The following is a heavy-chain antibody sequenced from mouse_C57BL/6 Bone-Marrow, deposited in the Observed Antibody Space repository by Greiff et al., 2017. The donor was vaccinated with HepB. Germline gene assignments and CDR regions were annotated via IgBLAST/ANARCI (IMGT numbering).Heavy chain of an antibody. Sequence: QVQLKQPGAELVKPGASVKLSCKASGYTFTSYWMHWVKQRPGQGLEWIGMIHPNSGSTNYNEKFKSKATLTVDKSSSTAYMQLISLTSEDSAVYYCAREDDGYLAYWGQGTLVTVSA. CDR2: IHPNSGST. CDR1: GYTFTSYW. J-gene: IGHJ3*01. V-gene: IGHV1-64*01. CDR3: AREDDGYLAY. D-gene: IGHD2-3*01.